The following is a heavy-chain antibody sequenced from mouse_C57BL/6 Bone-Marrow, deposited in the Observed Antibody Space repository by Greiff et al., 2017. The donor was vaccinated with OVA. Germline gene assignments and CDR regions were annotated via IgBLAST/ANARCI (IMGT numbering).Heavy chain of an antibody. CDR3: ARRGGWDGFDY. CDR1: GYTFTSYW. V-gene: IGHV1-64*01. J-gene: IGHJ2*01. Sequence: VQLQQSGAELAKPGASVKLSCKASGYTFTSYWMHWVKQRPGQGLEWIGMIHPNSGSTNYNEKFKSKATLTVDKSSSTAYMQLSSLTSEDSAVYYCARRGGWDGFDYWGQGTTLTVSS. D-gene: IGHD4-1*01. CDR2: IHPNSGST.